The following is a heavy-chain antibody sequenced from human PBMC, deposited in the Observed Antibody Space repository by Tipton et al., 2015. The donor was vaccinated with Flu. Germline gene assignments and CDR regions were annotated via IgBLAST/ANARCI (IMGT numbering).Heavy chain of an antibody. CDR3: VRPYDLGDC. CDR1: GYRFTSYY. D-gene: IGHD3-3*01. CDR2: IYPGDSDT. Sequence: QLVQSGAEVKKPGESLKISCKGSGYRFTSYYIGWVRQMPGKGLEWMGIIYPGDSDTRYSQSFQDQVTISADEFNSTAYLQLSSLKASDTAMYYCVRPYDLGDCWGQGTLVTVSS. V-gene: IGHV5-51*03. J-gene: IGHJ4*02.